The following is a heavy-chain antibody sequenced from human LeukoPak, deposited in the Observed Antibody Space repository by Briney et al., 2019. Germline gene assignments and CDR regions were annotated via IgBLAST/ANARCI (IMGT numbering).Heavy chain of an antibody. CDR1: GYTFTGYY. V-gene: IGHV1-2*02. J-gene: IGHJ4*02. D-gene: IGHD3-22*01. Sequence: GASVKVSCKASGYTFTGYYMHWVRQAPGQGLEWIGWINPNSGGTNYAQKFQGRVTMTRDTSISTAYMELSRLRSDDTAVYYCARALGGYDSSAVDYWGQGTLVTVSS. CDR2: INPNSGGT. CDR3: ARALGGYDSSAVDY.